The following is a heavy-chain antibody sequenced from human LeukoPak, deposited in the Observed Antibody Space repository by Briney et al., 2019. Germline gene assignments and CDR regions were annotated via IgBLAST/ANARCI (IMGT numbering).Heavy chain of an antibody. Sequence: SVKVSCKASGGTFSSYAISWVRQAPGQGLEWMGGIIPIFGTANYAQKFQGRVTITADKSTSTAYMELSSLRSEDTAVYYCAREGADIVLMVYAIHSNWFDPWGQGTLVTVSS. CDR1: GGTFSSYA. J-gene: IGHJ5*02. CDR2: IIPIFGTA. CDR3: AREGADIVLMVYAIHSNWFDP. D-gene: IGHD2-8*01. V-gene: IGHV1-69*06.